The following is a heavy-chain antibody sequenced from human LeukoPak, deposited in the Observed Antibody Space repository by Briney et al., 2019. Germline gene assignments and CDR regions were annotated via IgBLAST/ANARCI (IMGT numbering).Heavy chain of an antibody. CDR3: ARGRGSGLWFGELFSSYYGMDV. CDR2: INHSGST. V-gene: IGHV4-34*01. Sequence: SETLSLTCAVYGGSFSGYYWSWIRQPPGKGLEWIGEINHSGSTNYNPSLKSRVTISVDTSKNQFSLKLSSVTAADTAVYYCARGRGSGLWFGELFSSYYGMDVWGQGTTVTVSS. D-gene: IGHD3-10*01. CDR1: GGSFSGYY. J-gene: IGHJ6*02.